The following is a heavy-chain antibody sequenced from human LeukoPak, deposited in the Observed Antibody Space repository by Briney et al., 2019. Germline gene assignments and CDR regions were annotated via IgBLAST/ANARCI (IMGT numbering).Heavy chain of an antibody. V-gene: IGHV4-34*01. J-gene: IGHJ5*02. CDR1: GGSFSGYY. CDR3: ARRDIVGAIS. D-gene: IGHD1-26*01. Sequence: PSETLSLTCAVYGGSFSGYYWSWIRQPPGKGLEWIGEINHSGSTNYNPSLKSRVTISVDTSKNQFSLKLSSVTAADTAVYYCARRDIVGAISWGQGTLVTVSS. CDR2: INHSGST.